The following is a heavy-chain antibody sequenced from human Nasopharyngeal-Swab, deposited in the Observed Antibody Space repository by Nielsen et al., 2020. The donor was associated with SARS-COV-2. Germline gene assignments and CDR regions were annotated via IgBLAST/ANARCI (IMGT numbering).Heavy chain of an antibody. CDR1: GGSISSYY. Sequence: SETLSLTCTVSGGSISSYYWSWIRQPPGKGLEWIGYIYYSGSTNYNLSLKSRVTISVDTSKNQFSQKLSSVTAADTAVYYCARGYGRGYFDYWGQGTLVTVSS. V-gene: IGHV4-59*01. J-gene: IGHJ4*02. D-gene: IGHD5-18*01. CDR3: ARGYGRGYFDY. CDR2: IYYSGST.